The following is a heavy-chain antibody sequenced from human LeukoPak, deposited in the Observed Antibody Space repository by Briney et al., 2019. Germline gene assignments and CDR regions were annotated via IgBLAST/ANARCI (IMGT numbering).Heavy chain of an antibody. V-gene: IGHV4-59*04. D-gene: IGHD3-22*01. CDR3: AGAYDLDY. CDR2: IYHSGST. J-gene: IGHJ4*02. Sequence: PSETLSLTCTVSGGSISSYYWSWIRQPPGKGLEWIGYIYHSGSTYYNPSLKSRVTISVDRSKNQFSLKLSSVTAADTAVYYCAGAYDLDYWGQGTLVTVSS. CDR1: GGSISSYY.